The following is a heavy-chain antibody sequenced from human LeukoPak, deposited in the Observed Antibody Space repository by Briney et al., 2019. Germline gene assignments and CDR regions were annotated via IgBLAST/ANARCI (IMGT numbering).Heavy chain of an antibody. CDR2: IFYTGST. CDR1: GASISSHY. Sequence: SETLSLTCTVSGASISSHYWSWIRQPPGKGLEWIGFIFYTGSTNYSPSLKSRVTILVDTSKKQFSLNLSSVTAADTAVYYCARGGASSLPFDYWGQGTLVTVSS. D-gene: IGHD1-26*01. CDR3: ARGGASSLPFDY. V-gene: IGHV4-59*11. J-gene: IGHJ4*02.